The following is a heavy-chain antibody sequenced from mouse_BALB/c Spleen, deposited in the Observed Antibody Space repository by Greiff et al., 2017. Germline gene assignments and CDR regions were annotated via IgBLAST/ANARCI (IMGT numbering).Heavy chain of an antibody. D-gene: IGHD1-1*01. J-gene: IGHJ2*01. CDR1: GFTFSSYA. V-gene: IGHV5-9-3*01. Sequence: EVQRVESGGGLVKPGGSLKLSCAASGFTFSSYAMSWVRQTPEKRLEWVATISSGGSYTYYPDSVKGRFTISRDNAKNTLYLQMSSLRSEDTAMYYCARRTTEYFDYWGQGTTLTVSS. CDR2: ISSGGSYT. CDR3: ARRTTEYFDY.